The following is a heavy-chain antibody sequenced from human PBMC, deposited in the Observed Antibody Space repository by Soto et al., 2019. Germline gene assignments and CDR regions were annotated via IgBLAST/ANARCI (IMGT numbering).Heavy chain of an antibody. D-gene: IGHD3-10*01. CDR2: INAGNGNT. CDR1: GYTFTSYA. V-gene: IGHV1-3*01. Sequence: GASVKVSCKASGYTFTSYAMHWVRQAPGQRLEWIGWINAGNGNTKYSQKFQGRVTITRDTSASTAYMELSSLRSEDTAVYYCARDGLLWFGESGFDYWGQGILVTVSS. CDR3: ARDGLLWFGESGFDY. J-gene: IGHJ4*02.